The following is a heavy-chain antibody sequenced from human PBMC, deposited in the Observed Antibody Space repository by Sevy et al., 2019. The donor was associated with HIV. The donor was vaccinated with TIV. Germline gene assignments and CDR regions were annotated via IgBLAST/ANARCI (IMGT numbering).Heavy chain of an antibody. Sequence: SETLSLTCTISGGSINTVDYYCTWIRQPAGKGLEWIGRISASGTTTHNPSLESRVTMSVDTSQNQFSLKLTSVTAADTAMYYCVKEHFDWLLPSYYFDLWGRGTLVTVSS. V-gene: IGHV4-61*02. D-gene: IGHD3-9*01. J-gene: IGHJ2*01. CDR2: ISASGTT. CDR1: GGSINTVDYY. CDR3: VKEHFDWLLPSYYFDL.